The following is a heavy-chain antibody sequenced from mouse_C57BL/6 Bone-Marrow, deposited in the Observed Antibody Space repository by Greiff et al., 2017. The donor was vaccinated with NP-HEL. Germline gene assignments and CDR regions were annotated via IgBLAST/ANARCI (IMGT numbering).Heavy chain of an antibody. V-gene: IGHV5-4*03. J-gene: IGHJ2*01. Sequence: DVKLVESGGGLVKPGESLKLSCAASGFTFSSYAMSWVRQTPEKRLEWVATISDGGSYTYYPDNVKGRFTISRDNAKNNLYLQMSHLKSEDTAMYYCARAHSYFDYWGQGTTLTVSS. CDR2: ISDGGSYT. CDR1: GFTFSSYA. CDR3: ARAHSYFDY.